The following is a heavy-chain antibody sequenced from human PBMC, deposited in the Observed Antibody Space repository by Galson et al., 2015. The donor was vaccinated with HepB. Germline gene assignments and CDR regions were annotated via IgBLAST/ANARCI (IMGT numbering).Heavy chain of an antibody. J-gene: IGHJ4*02. CDR2: IFSNDEK. V-gene: IGHV2-26*01. CDR3: ARITKPGIAAAGRRGLVDY. CDR1: GFSLSNARMG. Sequence: PALVKPTQTLTLTCTVSGFSLSNARMGVSWIRQPPGKALEWLAHIFSNDEKSYSTSLKSRLTISKDTSKSQVVLTMTNMDPVDTATYYCARITKPGIAAAGRRGLVDYWGQGTLVTVSS. D-gene: IGHD6-13*01.